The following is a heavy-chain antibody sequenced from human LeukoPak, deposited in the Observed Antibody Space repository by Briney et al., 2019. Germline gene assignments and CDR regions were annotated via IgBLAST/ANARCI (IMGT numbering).Heavy chain of an antibody. CDR2: ISGSGGST. CDR3: AKGGYSYGYWGTLKFDY. J-gene: IGHJ4*02. D-gene: IGHD5-18*01. Sequence: GGSLRLSCAASGFTFSSYAMSWVRQAPGKGLEWVSAISGSGGSTYYADSVKGRFTISRDNSKNTLYLQMNSLRAEDTAVYYCAKGGYSYGYWGTLKFDYWGQGTLVTVSS. CDR1: GFTFSSYA. V-gene: IGHV3-23*01.